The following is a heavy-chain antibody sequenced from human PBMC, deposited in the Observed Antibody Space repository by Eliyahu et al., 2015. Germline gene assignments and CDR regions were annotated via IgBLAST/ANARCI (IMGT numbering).Heavy chain of an antibody. CDR3: ARDEYSSSSVSRNILYYYYGMDV. V-gene: IGHV1-2*04. CDR1: GYTFTGYY. D-gene: IGHD6-6*01. J-gene: IGHJ6*02. Sequence: QVQLVQSGAEVKKPGASVKVSCKASGYTFTGYYXHWVRXAPGQGLEWMGWINPNSGGTNYAQKFQGWVTMTRDTSISTAYMELSRLRSDDTAVYYCARDEYSSSSVSRNILYYYYGMDVWGQGTTVTVSS. CDR2: INPNSGGT.